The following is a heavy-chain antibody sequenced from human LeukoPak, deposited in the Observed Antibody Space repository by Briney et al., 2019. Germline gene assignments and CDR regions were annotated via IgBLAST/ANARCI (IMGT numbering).Heavy chain of an antibody. CDR2: INPRGTST. Sequence: ASVKVSCKASGYSFTGHYMHWVRQAPGQGLEWMGLINPRGTSTIYAEKLQGRVTMTTDTSTSTAYMELRSLRSDDTAVYYCARVDEDGFDYWGQGTLVTVSS. CDR3: ARVDEDGFDY. J-gene: IGHJ4*02. V-gene: IGHV1-46*01. CDR1: GYSFTGHY.